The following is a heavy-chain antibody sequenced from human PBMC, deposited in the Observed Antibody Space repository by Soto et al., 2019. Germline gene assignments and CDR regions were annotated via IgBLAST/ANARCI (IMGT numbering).Heavy chain of an antibody. CDR1: GYSLTILA. V-gene: IGHV1-8*01. J-gene: IGHJ4*02. CDR3: ARGVSAGVDY. D-gene: IGHD1-26*01. CDR2: MQPSTGRT. Sequence: QVQLVQSGAEVREPGASVKVSCKASGYSLTILAINWVRQTAGQGLEWMGWMQPSTGRTGYAQKFQGRVTMTRDTSINTAYMELTTLTSDDTAFYYCARGVSAGVDYWGQGTLVTVSS.